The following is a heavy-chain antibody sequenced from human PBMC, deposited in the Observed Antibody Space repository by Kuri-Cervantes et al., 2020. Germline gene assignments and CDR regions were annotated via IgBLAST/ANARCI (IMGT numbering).Heavy chain of an antibody. V-gene: IGHV3-33*01. Sequence: GESLKISCAASGFTFSSYGMHWVRQAPGKGLEWVAVIWYDGSNKYYADSVKGRFTISRDNSKNTLYLQMNSLRAEDTAVYYCARDSILDSGEPVGYYYYGMDVWGQGATVTVSS. CDR2: IWYDGSNK. J-gene: IGHJ6*02. CDR3: ARDSILDSGEPVGYYYYGMDV. D-gene: IGHD3-9*01. CDR1: GFTFSSYG.